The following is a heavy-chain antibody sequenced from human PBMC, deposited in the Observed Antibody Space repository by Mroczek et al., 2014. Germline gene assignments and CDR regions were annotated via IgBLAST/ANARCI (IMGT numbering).Heavy chain of an antibody. V-gene: IGHV4-31*03. CDR2: IYYSGST. Sequence: QVQLQESGPGLVKPSQTLSLTCTVSGGSISSGGYYWSWIRQHPGKGLEWIGYIYYSGSTYYNPSLKSRVTISVDTSKNQFSLKLSSVTAADTAVYYCARGGIGGVSEYNWFDPWGQGTLVTVSS. J-gene: IGHJ5*02. CDR1: GGSISSGGYY. CDR3: ARGGIGGVSEYNWFDP. D-gene: IGHD2-8*01.